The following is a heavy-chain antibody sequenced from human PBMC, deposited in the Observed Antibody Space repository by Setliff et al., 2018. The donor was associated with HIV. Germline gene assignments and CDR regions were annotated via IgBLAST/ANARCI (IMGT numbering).Heavy chain of an antibody. CDR1: GGSINIGSFY. CDR2: VYTSGNT. Sequence: SETLSLTCTVSGGSINIGSFYWSWIRQPAGKGPEWLGHVYTSGNTYYDPSLASRVAISLDRSKNQFSLKLDSVTAADTATYYCARMGNSYDSSGSYDYFDYWGQGTLVTVSS. D-gene: IGHD3-22*01. J-gene: IGHJ4*02. CDR3: ARMGNSYDSSGSYDYFDY. V-gene: IGHV4-61*09.